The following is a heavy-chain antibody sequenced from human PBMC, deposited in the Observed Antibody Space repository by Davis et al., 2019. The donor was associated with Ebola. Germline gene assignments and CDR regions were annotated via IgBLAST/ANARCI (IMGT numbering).Heavy chain of an antibody. V-gene: IGHV5-51*01. CDR2: IYPGDSDT. Sequence: GEFLKISCKGSGYTFTSYWIGWVRQMPGKGLEWMGIIYPGDSDTRYSPSFQGQVTISADKSISTAYLQWSSLKASDTAMYYCARGGHFGGSGWTGGGWFDPWGQGTLVSVSS. J-gene: IGHJ5*01. CDR1: GYTFTSYW. CDR3: ARGGHFGGSGWTGGGWFDP. D-gene: IGHD6-19*01.